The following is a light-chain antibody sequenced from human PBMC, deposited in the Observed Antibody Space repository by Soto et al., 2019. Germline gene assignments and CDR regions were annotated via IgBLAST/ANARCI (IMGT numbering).Light chain of an antibody. CDR2: GAS. Sequence: EKVMTQSPATLSMSPGERAALCCRASQSVSSYLAWYQQKPGQAPRLLIYGASTRATGIPARFSGSGSGTEFTLTISSLQSEDFAVYYCQQYNNWPSWTFGQGTKVEIK. CDR1: QSVSSY. J-gene: IGKJ1*01. V-gene: IGKV3-15*01. CDR3: QQYNNWPSWT.